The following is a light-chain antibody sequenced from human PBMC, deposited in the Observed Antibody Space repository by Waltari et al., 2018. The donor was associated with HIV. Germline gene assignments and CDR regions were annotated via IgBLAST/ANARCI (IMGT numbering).Light chain of an antibody. CDR2: GVS. Sequence: EIVMTQSPVALSVSPGDRVTLSCRASESVGSFFAWSQQRPGQSPSLLMYGVSTRASGVSARFSGSGSGTEVTLTITSLQSDDSAIYFCQQFYNWPRTFGQGTTVEVK. CDR1: ESVGSF. CDR3: QQFYNWPRT. J-gene: IGKJ1*01. V-gene: IGKV3-15*01.